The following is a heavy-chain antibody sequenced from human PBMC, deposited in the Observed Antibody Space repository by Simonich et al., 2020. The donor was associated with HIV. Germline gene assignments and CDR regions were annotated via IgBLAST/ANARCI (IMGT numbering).Heavy chain of an antibody. CDR2: INHSGST. CDR3: ARLTAGGLGEYFQH. D-gene: IGHD6-13*01. Sequence: QVQLQQWGAGLLKPSETLSLTCAVYGGSFRCYYWSWIRQPPGKGLEWIWEINHSGSTNYNPSLKSRVTISVDTSKNQFSLKLSSVTAADTAVYYCARLTAGGLGEYFQHWGQGTLVTVSS. CDR1: GGSFRCYY. V-gene: IGHV4-34*01. J-gene: IGHJ1*01.